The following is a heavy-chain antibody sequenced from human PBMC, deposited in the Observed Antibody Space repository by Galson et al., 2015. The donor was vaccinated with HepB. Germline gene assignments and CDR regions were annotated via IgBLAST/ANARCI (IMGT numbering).Heavy chain of an antibody. V-gene: IGHV3-21*01. J-gene: IGHJ6*02. Sequence: SLRLSCAASGFTFSSYSMNWVRQAPGKGLEWVSSISSSSSYIYYADSVKGRFTISRDNAKNSLYLQMNSLRAEDTAVYYCARDYHSWNYYYGMDVWGQGTTVTVSS. D-gene: IGHD1-1*01. CDR2: ISSSSSYI. CDR3: ARDYHSWNYYYGMDV. CDR1: GFTFSSYS.